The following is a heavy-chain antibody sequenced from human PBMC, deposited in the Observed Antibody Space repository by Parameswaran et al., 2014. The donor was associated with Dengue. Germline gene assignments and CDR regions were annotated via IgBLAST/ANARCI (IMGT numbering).Heavy chain of an antibody. D-gene: IGHD6-19*01. V-gene: IGHV5-10-1*01. J-gene: IGHJ4*02. CDR2: IDPSDSYT. CDR3: ASLDIAVAGTDSFDY. Sequence: VRQMPGKGLEWMGRIDPSDSYTNYSPSFQGHVTISADKSISTAYLQWSSLKASDTAMYYCASLDIAVAGTDSFDYWGQGTLVTVSS.